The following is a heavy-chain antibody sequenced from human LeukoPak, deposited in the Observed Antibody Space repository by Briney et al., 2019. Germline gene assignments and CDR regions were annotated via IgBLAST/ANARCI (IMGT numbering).Heavy chain of an antibody. Sequence: SETLSLTCTVSGGSISSYYWSWIRQPPGKGLEWIGYIYYSGSINYNPSLKSRVTISVGTSKNQFSLKLSSVTAADTAVYYCARHSSSWWRFDYWGQGTLVTVSS. V-gene: IGHV4-59*01. CDR1: GGSISSYY. D-gene: IGHD6-13*01. CDR3: ARHSSSWWRFDY. J-gene: IGHJ4*02. CDR2: IYYSGSI.